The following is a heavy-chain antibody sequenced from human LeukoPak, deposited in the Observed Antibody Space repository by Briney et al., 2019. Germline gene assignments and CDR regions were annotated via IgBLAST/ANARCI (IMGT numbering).Heavy chain of an antibody. D-gene: IGHD3-10*01. CDR3: AKEPASGSCFDY. CDR1: GYTFNSYA. Sequence: PGGSLRLSCTASGYTFNSYAMSWVRQAPGKGLEWVSGISGSGTSTYYADSVKGRFTISRENSKNTLYLQMNSLRAEDTALYYCAKEPASGSCFDYWGQGTLVTVSS. J-gene: IGHJ4*02. V-gene: IGHV3-23*01. CDR2: ISGSGTST.